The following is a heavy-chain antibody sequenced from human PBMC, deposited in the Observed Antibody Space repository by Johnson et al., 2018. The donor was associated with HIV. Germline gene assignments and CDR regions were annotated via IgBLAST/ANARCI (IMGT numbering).Heavy chain of an antibody. CDR3: AREAATTFWGWDAFDI. J-gene: IGHJ3*02. V-gene: IGHV3-30-3*01. D-gene: IGHD3-10*02. CDR1: GFTFSSYA. CDR2: ISYDGSNK. Sequence: QVQLVESGGGVVQPGRSLRLSCAASGFTFSSYAIHWVRQAPGKGLEWVAVISYDGSNKYYTDSVKGRFTISRDNSKNTLYLQMNSRRAEDTAVYYCAREAATTFWGWDAFDIWGQGTMGTVSS.